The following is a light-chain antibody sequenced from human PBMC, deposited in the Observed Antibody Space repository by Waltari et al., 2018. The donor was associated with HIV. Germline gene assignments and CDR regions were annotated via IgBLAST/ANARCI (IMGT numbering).Light chain of an antibody. CDR1: SSNIGKNY. CDR3: GTWDSSLSSWV. Sequence: QSVLTQPPSVSAAPGQKVTISCSGSSSNIGKNYVSWYQQLPGTAPKVLIYDNNKRPSGIPDRFSGSKSGTSATLGITGLQTEDEADYYCGTWDSSLSSWVFGGGTKLTVL. CDR2: DNN. J-gene: IGLJ3*02. V-gene: IGLV1-51*01.